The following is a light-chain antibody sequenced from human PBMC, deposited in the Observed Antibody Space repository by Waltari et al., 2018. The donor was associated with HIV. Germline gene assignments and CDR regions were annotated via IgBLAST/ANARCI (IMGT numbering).Light chain of an antibody. V-gene: IGKV3-11*01. Sequence: EIVLTQSPVTLSLSPGERATLSCRASQNIGSPLAWYQHKPGLAARLLIVDASSRATGIPARFSGGGSGTDCTLTISSLEAEDFAVYFCQQRSNWPPSLTFGGGTKVEIK. CDR1: QNIGSP. J-gene: IGKJ4*01. CDR2: DAS. CDR3: QQRSNWPPSLT.